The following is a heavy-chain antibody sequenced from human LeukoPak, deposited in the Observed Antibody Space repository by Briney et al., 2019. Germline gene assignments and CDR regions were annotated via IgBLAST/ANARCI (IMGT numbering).Heavy chain of an antibody. CDR1: GLSFSDYG. CDR3: ASAAGPFDH. D-gene: IGHD6-13*01. V-gene: IGHV3-33*01. Sequence: GGSLRLSCVVSGLSFSDYGMHWVRQAPGKGLEWVAVIWSDGSNKYYADSVKGRFTISRDNSKNTLYLQMNTLRADDTAVYFCASAAGPFDHWGQGTLVTVSS. J-gene: IGHJ4*02. CDR2: IWSDGSNK.